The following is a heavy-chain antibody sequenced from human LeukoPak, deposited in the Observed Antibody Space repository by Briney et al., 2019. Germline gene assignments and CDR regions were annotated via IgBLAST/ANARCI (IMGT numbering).Heavy chain of an antibody. J-gene: IGHJ6*03. CDR3: ARRSEFGVLYFMDV. Sequence: PGGSLRLSCAASGFTFSTYSMNWVRQPPGKGLEWVSYISDSSGTIYYADSVKGRFINSRDNVKHSLYQQMNSLRAEDTAVYYCARRSEFGVLYFMDVWGKGTTVTVSS. CDR2: ISDSSGTI. V-gene: IGHV3-48*01. D-gene: IGHD3-16*01. CDR1: GFTFSTYS.